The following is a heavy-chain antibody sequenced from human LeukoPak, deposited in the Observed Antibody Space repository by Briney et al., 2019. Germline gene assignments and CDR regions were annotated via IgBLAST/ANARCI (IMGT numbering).Heavy chain of an antibody. CDR1: GGSISDYY. CDR2: IYYSGST. CDR3: ARAVSADCGGDCPDAFDI. D-gene: IGHD2-21*02. Sequence: SETLSLTCTVSGGSISDYYWNWIRQPPGKGLEWIGYIYYSGSTNYNPSLKSRATISVDTSKNQFSLNLSSVTAADTAVYYCARAVSADCGGDCPDAFDIWGQGTMVTVSS. V-gene: IGHV4-59*01. J-gene: IGHJ3*02.